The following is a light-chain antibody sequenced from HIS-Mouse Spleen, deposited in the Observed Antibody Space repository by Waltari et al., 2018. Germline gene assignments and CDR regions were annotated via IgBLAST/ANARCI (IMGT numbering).Light chain of an antibody. CDR1: ALPKQY. V-gene: IGLV3-25*03. Sequence: SYELTQPPSVSVSPGQTARITCSGDALPKQYAYWYQQKPGQAPVLGIYKDSGRPSGIPGRFSGSSSGTTVTLTISGVQAEDEADYYCQSADSSGTYPYVFGTGTKVTVL. CDR3: QSADSSGTYPYV. CDR2: KDS. J-gene: IGLJ1*01.